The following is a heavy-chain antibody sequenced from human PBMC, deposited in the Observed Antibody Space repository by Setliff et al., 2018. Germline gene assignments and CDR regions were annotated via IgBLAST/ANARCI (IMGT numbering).Heavy chain of an antibody. V-gene: IGHV4-31*03. Sequence: SETLSLTCTVSGGSISSGGYYWSWIRQHPGKGLEWIGYIYYSGSTYYNPSLKSRVTILLDTSKNQFSLTLTSVTAADTAVYYCARMTGFQYIDVWGKGTTVTVSS. CDR1: GGSISSGGYY. CDR2: IYYSGST. J-gene: IGHJ6*03. CDR3: ARMTGFQYIDV. D-gene: IGHD3-3*01.